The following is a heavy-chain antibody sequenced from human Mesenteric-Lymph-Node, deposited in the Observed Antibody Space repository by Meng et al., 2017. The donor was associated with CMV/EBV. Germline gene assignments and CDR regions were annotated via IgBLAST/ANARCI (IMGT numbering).Heavy chain of an antibody. D-gene: IGHD2-2*01. V-gene: IGHV3-74*01. Sequence: GESLKISCAASGFTFSSYWMHWVRQAPGKGLVWVSRINSDGSITSYADSVKGRFTIYRDNDKNTLYLEMNSPRAEDTAVYYCASCSSTSCYGYWGQGTLVTVSS. J-gene: IGHJ4*02. CDR1: GFTFSSYW. CDR3: ASCSSTSCYGY. CDR2: INSDGSIT.